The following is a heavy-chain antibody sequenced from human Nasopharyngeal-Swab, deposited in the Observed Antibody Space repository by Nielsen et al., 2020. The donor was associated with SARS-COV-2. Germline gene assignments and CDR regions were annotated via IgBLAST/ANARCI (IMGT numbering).Heavy chain of an antibody. Sequence: LTCAASGFTFSSYSMNWVRQAPGKGLEWVSYISSSSSTIYYADSVKGRFTISRDNAKNSLYLQMNSLRDEDTAVYYCAREPAARPPTPDYYYYYGMDVWGQGTTVTVSS. CDR1: GFTFSSYS. J-gene: IGHJ6*02. CDR3: AREPAARPPTPDYYYYYGMDV. CDR2: ISSSSSTI. V-gene: IGHV3-48*02. D-gene: IGHD6-6*01.